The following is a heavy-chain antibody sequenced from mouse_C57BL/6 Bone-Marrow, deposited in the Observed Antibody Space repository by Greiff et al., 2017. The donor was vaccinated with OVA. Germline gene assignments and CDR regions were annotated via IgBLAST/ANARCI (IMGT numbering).Heavy chain of an antibody. CDR1: GFNIKDDY. Sequence: EVQVVESGAELVRPGASVKLSCTASGFNIKDDYMHWVKQRPEQGLEWIGWIDPENGDTEYASKFQGKATITADTSSNTAYLQLSSLTSEDTAVYYCTRDGYPDYWGQGTTLTVSS. J-gene: IGHJ2*01. CDR2: IDPENGDT. CDR3: TRDGYPDY. V-gene: IGHV14-4*01. D-gene: IGHD2-3*01.